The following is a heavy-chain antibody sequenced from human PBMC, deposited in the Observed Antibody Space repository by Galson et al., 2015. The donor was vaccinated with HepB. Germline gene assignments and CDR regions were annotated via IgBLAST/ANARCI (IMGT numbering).Heavy chain of an antibody. CDR1: GFTFSSYG. D-gene: IGHD6-19*01. V-gene: IGHV3-33*08. CDR2: IWYDGSNK. Sequence: SLRLSCAASGFTFSSYGTHWVRQAPGKGLEWVAVIWYDGSNKYYADSVKGRFTISRDNSKNTLYLQMNSLRAEDTAVYYCARDREVSGWYDYYYGMDVWGQGTTVTVSS. J-gene: IGHJ6*02. CDR3: ARDREVSGWYDYYYGMDV.